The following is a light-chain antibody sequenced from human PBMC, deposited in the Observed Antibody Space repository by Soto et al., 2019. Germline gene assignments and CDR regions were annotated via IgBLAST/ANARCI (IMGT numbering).Light chain of an antibody. J-gene: IGKJ5*01. Sequence: VVLTQSPATLSLSPGERATLSCRTSLSVSVYLDWYQQKPGQAPRLLISDASNRATGIPARFSGSGSGTDFTLPISSLEPEDFAVYYFHQRQYWPPITFGQGTRLEIK. CDR3: HQRQYWPPIT. CDR2: DAS. V-gene: IGKV3-11*01. CDR1: LSVSVY.